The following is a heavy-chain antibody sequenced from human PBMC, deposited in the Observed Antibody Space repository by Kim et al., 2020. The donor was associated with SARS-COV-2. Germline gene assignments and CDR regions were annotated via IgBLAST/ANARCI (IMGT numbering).Heavy chain of an antibody. J-gene: IGHJ1*01. Sequence: GGSLRLSCAASGITFSSYGKHWVRQAPGKGLEWVAGVSYDGSNQYYADSVKGRFTISRDNSKNTLYLQMDSLRPEDTAVYYGAKGPVVAPAVSVYFQYWGQGTLVTVSS. CDR1: GITFSSYG. CDR3: AKGPVVAPAVSVYFQY. CDR2: VSYDGSNQ. D-gene: IGHD2-2*01. V-gene: IGHV3-30*18.